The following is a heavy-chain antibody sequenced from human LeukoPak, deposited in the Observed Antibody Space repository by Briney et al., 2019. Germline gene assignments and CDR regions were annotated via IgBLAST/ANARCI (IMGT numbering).Heavy chain of an antibody. D-gene: IGHD3-3*01. CDR2: IWYDGSNK. CDR3: ARVYDFWSGYWNYYYYYYMDV. Sequence: GGSLRLSCAASGFTFSSYGMHWVRQAPGKGLEWVAVIWYDGSNKYYADSVKGRFTISRDNAKNSLYLQMNSLRAEDTAVYYCARVYDFWSGYWNYYYYYYMDVWGKGTTVTVSS. V-gene: IGHV3-33*01. J-gene: IGHJ6*03. CDR1: GFTFSSYG.